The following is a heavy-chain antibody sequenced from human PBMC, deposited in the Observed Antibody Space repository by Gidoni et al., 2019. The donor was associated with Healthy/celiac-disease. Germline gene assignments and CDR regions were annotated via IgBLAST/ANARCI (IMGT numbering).Heavy chain of an antibody. D-gene: IGHD1-26*01. CDR1: ALPLSGYW. CDR3: GREFFGSYGWFDP. CDR2: IKQDGSGK. V-gene: IGHV3-7*01. Sequence: EVQLLESGGCLVQPGGSLRLSCAPSALPLSGYWLSWVRQAPGKGLGWEGNIKQDGSGKYYLDSVKSRFTITRDNTKNSQYLQMNSLRAEDTAVYYCGREFFGSYGWFDPWGQGTLVTVSS. J-gene: IGHJ5*02.